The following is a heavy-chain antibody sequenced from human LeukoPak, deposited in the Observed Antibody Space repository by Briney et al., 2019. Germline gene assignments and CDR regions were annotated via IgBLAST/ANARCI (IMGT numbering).Heavy chain of an antibody. Sequence: GGSLRPSCAASGFSFSSYAMHWVRQAPGKGLEYVSAISSNGGSTYYANSVKGRFTISRDNSKNTLYLQMGSLRAEDMAVYYCARQPPYDSSGYYFDYWGQGTLVTVSS. D-gene: IGHD3-22*01. CDR2: ISSNGGST. CDR3: ARQPPYDSSGYYFDY. CDR1: GFSFSSYA. V-gene: IGHV3-64*01. J-gene: IGHJ4*02.